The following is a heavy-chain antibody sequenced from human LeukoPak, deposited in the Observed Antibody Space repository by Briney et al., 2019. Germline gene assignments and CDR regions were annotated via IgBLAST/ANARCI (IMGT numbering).Heavy chain of an antibody. V-gene: IGHV4-39*02. CDR3: VRGTYSSGWYPPDY. CDR2: IYYSGST. Sequence: PSETLSLTCTVSGGSISSSSFYWGWIRQPPGKGLEWIGSIYYSGSTYCNPSLKSRVTISVDTSKNHFSLKLSSVTAADTAVYYCVRGTYSSGWYPPDYWGQGTLVTVSS. D-gene: IGHD6-19*01. CDR1: GGSISSSSFY. J-gene: IGHJ4*02.